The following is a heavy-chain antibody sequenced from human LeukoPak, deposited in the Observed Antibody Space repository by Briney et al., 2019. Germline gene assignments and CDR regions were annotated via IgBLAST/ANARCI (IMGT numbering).Heavy chain of an antibody. Sequence: GESLKISCKGSGYRFTDYWIGWVRQMPGKGLECMGIIYPGDSDTRYSPSFQGQVTISADKSINTAHLQWSSLKASDTAMYYCARGAAGTTPDYYYFGLDVWGQGTTVRVPS. CDR2: IYPGDSDT. V-gene: IGHV5-51*01. J-gene: IGHJ6*02. CDR3: ARGAAGTTPDYYYFGLDV. CDR1: GYRFTDYW. D-gene: IGHD1-7*01.